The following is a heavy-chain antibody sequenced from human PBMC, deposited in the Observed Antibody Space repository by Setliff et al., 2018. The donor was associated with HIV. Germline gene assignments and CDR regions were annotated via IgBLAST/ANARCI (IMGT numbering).Heavy chain of an antibody. CDR3: ARGADYLGIPSYYYYYMDV. V-gene: IGHV1-8*01. CDR2: MNPNSANT. Sequence: ASVKVSCKASGFIFTKYDIYWVRQASGQGLEWMGWMNPNSANTGYAQKFQGRVTMTRDTSINTAYMELRGLRSDDTAVYYCARGADYLGIPSYYYYYMDVWGKGTTVTVSS. D-gene: IGHD7-27*01. CDR1: GFIFTKYD. J-gene: IGHJ6*03.